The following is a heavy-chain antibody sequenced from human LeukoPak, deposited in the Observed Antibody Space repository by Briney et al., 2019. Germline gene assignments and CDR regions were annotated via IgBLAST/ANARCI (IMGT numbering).Heavy chain of an antibody. CDR1: GYSFTSYW. V-gene: IGHV5-51*01. CDR3: ARRYYDILTGFAFDI. J-gene: IGHJ3*02. D-gene: IGHD3-9*01. CDR2: IYPGDSDT. Sequence: GESLKISCKGSGYSFTSYWIGWVRQMPGKGLEWMGIIYPGDSDTRYSPSFQGQVTISADKSISTAYLQWSSLKASDTAMYYCARRYYDILTGFAFDIWGQGTMVTVSS.